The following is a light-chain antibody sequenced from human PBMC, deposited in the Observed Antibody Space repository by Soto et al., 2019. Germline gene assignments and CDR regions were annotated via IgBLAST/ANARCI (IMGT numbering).Light chain of an antibody. J-gene: IGLJ2*01. CDR3: RSYTGSNTIP. CDR2: DVN. CDR1: SSDIGAYDY. V-gene: IGLV2-14*03. Sequence: QSALTQPASVSGCPGQSVAISCTGTSSDIGAYDYVSWYQQHTGKAPKLIIYDVNNRPSGLSHRFSGSKSGNPASLTVSGLQAEDEADYYCRSYTGSNTIPFGGGTKLTVL.